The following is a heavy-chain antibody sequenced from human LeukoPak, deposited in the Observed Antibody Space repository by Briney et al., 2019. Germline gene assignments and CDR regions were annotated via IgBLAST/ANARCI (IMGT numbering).Heavy chain of an antibody. Sequence: GGSLRLSCAASGFIFSSYSMSWVRQAPGKGLEWVAVIWYDGSNKYYADSVKGRFTISRDNSKNTLYLQMNSLRAEDTAVYYCARDSQTGDLGYWGQGTLVTVSS. CDR1: GFIFSSYS. J-gene: IGHJ4*02. CDR3: ARDSQTGDLGY. D-gene: IGHD7-27*01. V-gene: IGHV3-33*08. CDR2: IWYDGSNK.